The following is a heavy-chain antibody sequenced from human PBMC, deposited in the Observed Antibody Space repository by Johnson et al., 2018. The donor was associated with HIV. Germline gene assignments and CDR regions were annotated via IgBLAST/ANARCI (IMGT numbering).Heavy chain of an antibody. CDR3: AKVGARHDSGAYLGAFDI. J-gene: IGHJ3*02. CDR1: GFTFSSYG. D-gene: IGHD4-17*01. Sequence: QMQLVESGGGVVQPGGSLRLSCAASGFTFSSYGMHLVRQAPGKGLEWVAFIRYDGSNKYYADSVKGRFTISRDNSKNTLYLQMNSLRAEDTAVYYCAKVGARHDSGAYLGAFDIWGQGTMVTVSS. CDR2: IRYDGSNK. V-gene: IGHV3-30*02.